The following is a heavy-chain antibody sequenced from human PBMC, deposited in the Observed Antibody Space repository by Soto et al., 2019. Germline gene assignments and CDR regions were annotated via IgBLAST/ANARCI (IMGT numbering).Heavy chain of an antibody. V-gene: IGHV1-18*04. CDR1: GYTFTSYG. J-gene: IGHJ5*02. CDR3: ARGKDKDSWAKYNWFDP. Sequence: ASVKVSCKASGYTFTSYGISWVRQAPGQGLEWMGWISAYNGNTNYAQKLQGRVTMTTDTSTSTAYMELRSLRSDDTAVYYCARGKDKDSWAKYNWFDPWGQGTLVTVSS. CDR2: ISAYNGNT. D-gene: IGHD1-26*01.